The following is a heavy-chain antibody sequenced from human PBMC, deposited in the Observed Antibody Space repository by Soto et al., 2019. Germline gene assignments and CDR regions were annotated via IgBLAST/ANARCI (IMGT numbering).Heavy chain of an antibody. V-gene: IGHV1-3*01. CDR1: GYTFTSYA. Sequence: GASVKVSCKASGYTFTSYAMHWVRQAPGQRLEWMGWINAGNGNTKYSQKFQSRVTITRDTSASTAYMELSSRRSEDMSVYYCARVVAGYYYYYYMDVWGKGTTVTVSS. CDR2: INAGNGNT. CDR3: ARVVAGYYYYYYMDV. J-gene: IGHJ6*03. D-gene: IGHD6-19*01.